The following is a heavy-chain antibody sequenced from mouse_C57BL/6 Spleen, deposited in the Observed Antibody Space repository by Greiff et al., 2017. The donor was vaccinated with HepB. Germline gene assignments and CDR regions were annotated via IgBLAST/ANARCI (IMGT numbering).Heavy chain of an antibody. CDR3: ARRPPPYYGSSHWYFDV. CDR1: GYTFTSYG. V-gene: IGHV1-81*01. Sequence: VQLQQSGAELARPGASVKLSCKASGYTFTSYGIRWVKQRTGQGLEWIGEIYPRSGNTYYNEKFKGKATLTADKSSSTAYMELSSLTSEDSAVYFCARRPPPYYGSSHWYFDVWGTGTTVTVSS. D-gene: IGHD1-1*01. CDR2: IYPRSGNT. J-gene: IGHJ1*03.